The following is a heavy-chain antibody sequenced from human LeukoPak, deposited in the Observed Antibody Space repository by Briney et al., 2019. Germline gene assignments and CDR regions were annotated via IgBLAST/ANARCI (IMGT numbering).Heavy chain of an antibody. V-gene: IGHV3-49*04. CDR2: IRTKRYGETA. CDR1: GFSFGDYG. CDR3: ARDRAFGDSYLDY. Sequence: GGSLRLSCTGPGFSFGDYGLSWVRQAPGKGLEWVAFIRTKRYGETAEYAASVKGRFTISRDDSKTVAHLQMSSLKPEDTAVYYCARDRAFGDSYLDYWGQGALVTVSS. J-gene: IGHJ4*02. D-gene: IGHD4-17*01.